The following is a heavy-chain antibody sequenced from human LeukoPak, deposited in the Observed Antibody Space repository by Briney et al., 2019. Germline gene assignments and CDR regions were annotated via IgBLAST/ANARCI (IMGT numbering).Heavy chain of an antibody. Sequence: PSETLSLTCTVSGGSISSYYWSWIRQPPGKGLEWIGYIYYSGSTNYNPSLKNRLTMSVDTSKNQFSLKLSSVTAADTAVYYCARRSDSSGYYYLGAFDFWGQGTMVTVSS. J-gene: IGHJ3*01. CDR2: IYYSGST. V-gene: IGHV4-59*12. D-gene: IGHD3-22*01. CDR3: ARRSDSSGYYYLGAFDF. CDR1: GGSISSYY.